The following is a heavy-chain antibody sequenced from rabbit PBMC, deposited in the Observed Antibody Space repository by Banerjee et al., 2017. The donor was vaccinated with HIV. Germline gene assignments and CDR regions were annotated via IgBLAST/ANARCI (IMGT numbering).Heavy chain of an antibody. CDR2: INTSSGNT. V-gene: IGHV1S45*01. D-gene: IGHD1-1*01. Sequence: QQQLEESGGGLVQPEGSLTLTCTASGFDFSNTYWICWVRQAPGKGLEWIACINTSSGNTVYASWAKGRFTISKTSSTTVTLQMTSLTAADTATYFCASGYSDVYFNLWGQGTLVTDS. J-gene: IGHJ4*01. CDR3: ASGYSDVYFNL. CDR1: GFDFSNTYW.